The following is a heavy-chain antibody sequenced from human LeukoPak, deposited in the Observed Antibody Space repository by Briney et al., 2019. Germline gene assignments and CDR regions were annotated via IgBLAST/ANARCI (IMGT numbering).Heavy chain of an antibody. CDR3: ARVDNNGLYSEYFDH. D-gene: IGHD6-19*01. J-gene: IGHJ1*01. Sequence: PGGSLRLSCAASGFTFDDYAMHWVRQAPGKGLEWVSGISWNSGSIGYADSVKGRFTTSRDNAKNSLFLQMHSLRAEDTAVYYCARVDNNGLYSEYFDHWGQGTLVTVSS. V-gene: IGHV3-9*01. CDR1: GFTFDDYA. CDR2: ISWNSGSI.